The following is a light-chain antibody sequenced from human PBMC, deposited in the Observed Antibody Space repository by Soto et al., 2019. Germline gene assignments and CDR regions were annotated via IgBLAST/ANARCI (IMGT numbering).Light chain of an antibody. V-gene: IGLV2-8*01. J-gene: IGLJ3*02. Sequence: QSALTQPPSASGSLGQSVTISCTGTSSDVGGYNFVSWYQQYPGKAPKLIIYEVNKRPSGIPDRFSGSKSGNTASLTVSGLQAEDEANYFRSSYGGSNNLVFGGGTKLTVL. CDR3: SSYGGSNNLV. CDR2: EVN. CDR1: SSDVGGYNF.